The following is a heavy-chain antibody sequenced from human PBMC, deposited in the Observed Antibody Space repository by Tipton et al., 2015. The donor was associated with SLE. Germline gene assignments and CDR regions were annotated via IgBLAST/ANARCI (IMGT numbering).Heavy chain of an antibody. CDR2: VSDEGSDK. J-gene: IGHJ4*02. Sequence: SLRLSCAASGFSFRDYPMHWVRQAPGKGLEWVALVSDEGSDKDYADSVKGRFTISRDTAKNFLYLQMNSLRPEDTALYYCVRDRGVVTAALGYWGQGTQVTVSS. CDR1: GFSFRDYP. D-gene: IGHD2-15*01. CDR3: VRDRGVVTAALGY. V-gene: IGHV3-30*04.